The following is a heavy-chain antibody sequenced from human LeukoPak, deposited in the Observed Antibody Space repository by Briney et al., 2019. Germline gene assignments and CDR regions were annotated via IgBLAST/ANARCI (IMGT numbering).Heavy chain of an antibody. CDR1: GFTFSSYW. CDR3: ARGISFSYYFDY. J-gene: IGHJ4*02. Sequence: GGSLRLSCAASGFTFSSYWMHWVRQAPGKGLVWVSRINSDGNSTSYADSVKGRFTISRDNAKNTLYLQMNSLRAEDTAVYYCARGISFSYYFDYWGQGTLVTVLS. V-gene: IGHV3-74*01. CDR2: INSDGNST.